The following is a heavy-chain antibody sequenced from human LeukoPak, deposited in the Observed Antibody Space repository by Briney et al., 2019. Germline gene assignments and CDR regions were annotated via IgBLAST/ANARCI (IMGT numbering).Heavy chain of an antibody. J-gene: IGHJ6*02. V-gene: IGHV4-34*01. D-gene: IGHD3-3*01. CDR3: ARTSIGGYYYGMDV. CDR2: INHSGST. Sequence: SETLSLACAVYGGSFSGYYWSWIRQPPGKGLEWIGEINHSGSTNYNPPLKSRVTISVDTSKNQFSLKLSSVTAADTAVYYCARTSIGGYYYGMDVWGHGTTVTVSS. CDR1: GGSFSGYY.